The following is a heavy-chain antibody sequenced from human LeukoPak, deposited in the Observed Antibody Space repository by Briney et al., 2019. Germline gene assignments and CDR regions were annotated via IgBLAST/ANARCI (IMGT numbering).Heavy chain of an antibody. J-gene: IGHJ6*03. Sequence: GASVKVSFKASGYTFTIYGISWVRQAPGQGLEWMGWISSYNGNTNYAQKLQGRVTMTTDTSTSAAYMELRSLRSDDTAVYYCARGAVPVFYYYMDVWGKGTTVTVSS. CDR2: ISSYNGNT. D-gene: IGHD2-2*01. CDR1: GYTFTIYG. CDR3: ARGAVPVFYYYMDV. V-gene: IGHV1-18*01.